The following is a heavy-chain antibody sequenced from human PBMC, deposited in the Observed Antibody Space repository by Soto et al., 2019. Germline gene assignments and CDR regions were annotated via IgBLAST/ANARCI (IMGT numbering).Heavy chain of an antibody. CDR2: IVSRSAYT. CDR3: ARLRASSWYMGGYLDY. CDR1: GFTFSDYY. Sequence: QVQLVESGGGLVKPGGSLRLSCAASGFTFSDYYMTWIRQAPGKGLEWVSYIVSRSAYTAYAESVKGRFTISRDNAKNSLYLEVNGLRVEDTAVYYCARLRASSWYMGGYLDYWGQGNVGTVSS. J-gene: IGHJ4*02. D-gene: IGHD6-13*01. V-gene: IGHV3-11*06.